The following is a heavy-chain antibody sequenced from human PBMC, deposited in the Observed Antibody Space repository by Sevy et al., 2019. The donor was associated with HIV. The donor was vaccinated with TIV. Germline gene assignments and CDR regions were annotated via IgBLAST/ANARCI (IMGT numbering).Heavy chain of an antibody. D-gene: IGHD5-18*01. J-gene: IGHJ6*02. CDR3: ARVRSIYVDTTHYYAMDV. Sequence: LQGGSLRLSCAASGFTFSSYGMHWVRRAPGKGLEWVALTWYDGSTKFYADSVKGRFTISRDNSKNILSLQMNSLRADDTAVYYCARVRSIYVDTTHYYAMDVWGQGTTVTVSS. CDR1: GFTFSSYG. CDR2: TWYDGSTK. V-gene: IGHV3-33*01.